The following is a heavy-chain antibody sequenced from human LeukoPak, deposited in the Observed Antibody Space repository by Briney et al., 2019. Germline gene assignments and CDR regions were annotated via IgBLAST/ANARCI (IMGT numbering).Heavy chain of an antibody. J-gene: IGHJ4*02. CDR1: GFTFSSYA. Sequence: GGSLRLSCAASGFTFSSYALRWVRQAPGKGLEWVSGISGSGGSTYYADSVKGRFTISRDNSKNTLYLQMNNLRAEDTAVYYCAKSLRYFDWLTFDYWGQGTLVTVSS. V-gene: IGHV3-23*01. CDR2: ISGSGGST. D-gene: IGHD3-9*01. CDR3: AKSLRYFDWLTFDY.